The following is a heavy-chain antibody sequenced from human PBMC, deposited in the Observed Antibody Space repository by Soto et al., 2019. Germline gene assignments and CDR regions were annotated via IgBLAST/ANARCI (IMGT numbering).Heavy chain of an antibody. CDR1: GFTFSDYY. Sequence: GGSLRLSCAASGFTFSDYYMSWIRQAPGKGLEWVSYISSSGSTIYYADSVKGRFTISRDNAKNSLYLQMNSLRAEDTAVYYCARDNIVLMVYAFLASADYYYMDVWGKGTTVTVSS. V-gene: IGHV3-11*01. CDR3: ARDNIVLMVYAFLASADYYYMDV. J-gene: IGHJ6*03. CDR2: ISSSGSTI. D-gene: IGHD2-8*01.